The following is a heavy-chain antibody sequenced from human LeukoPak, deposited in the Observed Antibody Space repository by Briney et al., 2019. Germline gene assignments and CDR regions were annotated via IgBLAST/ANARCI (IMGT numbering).Heavy chain of an antibody. CDR2: ISGSGGST. J-gene: IGHJ4*02. CDR1: GFTLSSYA. CDR3: AKMKYQWLVRIYFDY. D-gene: IGHD6-19*01. V-gene: IGHV3-23*01. Sequence: GGSLRLSCAASGFTLSSYAMSWVRQAPGKGLEWVSSISGSGGSTYYEDSVKGRFTISRDNSKNTLYLQMNSLRAEDSAVYYCAKMKYQWLVRIYFDYWGQGTLVTVSS.